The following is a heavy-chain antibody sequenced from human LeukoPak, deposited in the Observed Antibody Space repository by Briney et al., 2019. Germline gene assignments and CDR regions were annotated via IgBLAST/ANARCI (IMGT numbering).Heavy chain of an antibody. CDR2: ISSSSSYI. J-gene: IGHJ4*02. D-gene: IGHD4-23*01. Sequence: GGSLRLSCAASGFTFSSYSMNWVRQAPGKGLEWVSSISSSSSYIYYADSVKGRFTISRDNAKNSLYLQMNSLRAEDTAVYYCARDTGGKAGGRGDFDYWGQGTLVTVSS. CDR1: GFTFSSYS. V-gene: IGHV3-21*01. CDR3: ARDTGGKAGGRGDFDY.